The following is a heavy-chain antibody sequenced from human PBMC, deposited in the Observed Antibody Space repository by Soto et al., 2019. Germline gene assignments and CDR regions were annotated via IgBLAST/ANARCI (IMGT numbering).Heavy chain of an antibody. J-gene: IGHJ5*02. CDR3: ARDNVVVPAAIGNWCDP. V-gene: IGHV1-18*04. Sequence: ASVKVSCKASGYTFTSYGISWVRQAPGQGLEWMGWISAYNGNTNYAQKLQGRVTMTTDTSTSTAYMELRSLRSDDTAVYYCARDNVVVPAAIGNWCDPWGQGTLVTVS. CDR2: ISAYNGNT. D-gene: IGHD2-2*02. CDR1: GYTFTSYG.